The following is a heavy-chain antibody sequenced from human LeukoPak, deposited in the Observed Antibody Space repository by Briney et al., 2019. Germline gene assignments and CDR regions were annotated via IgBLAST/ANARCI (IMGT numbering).Heavy chain of an antibody. V-gene: IGHV3-21*01. CDR1: GFTFSSYS. CDR2: ISSSRRNI. D-gene: IGHD1/OR15-1a*01. CDR3: ARDRLLEEHDYNSYYYMDV. Sequence: GGSLSLSCAASGFTFSSYSMNWVRQAPGKGLEWVSSISSSRRNIYYADSVRGRSTTSRDNDKNSLSKQMNSLRAEDTAVYYCARDRLLEEHDYNSYYYMDVWGIGTTVTVSS. J-gene: IGHJ6*03.